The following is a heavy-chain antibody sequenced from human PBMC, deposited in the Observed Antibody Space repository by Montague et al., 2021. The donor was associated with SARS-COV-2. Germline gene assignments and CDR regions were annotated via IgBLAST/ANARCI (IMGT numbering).Heavy chain of an antibody. CDR3: ARHDKWLVLGGP. CDR1: GGSISSSSYY. D-gene: IGHD6-19*01. J-gene: IGHJ5*02. V-gene: IGHV4-39*01. CDR2: INYSGTT. Sequence: SETLSLTCVVSGGSISSSSYYWGWIRQPPGKGLEWIGSINYSGTTYYNPSLKSRVTISEATSKNQFSPKLRSMTATDTAVYYCARHDKWLVLGGPWGQGTLVVVSS.